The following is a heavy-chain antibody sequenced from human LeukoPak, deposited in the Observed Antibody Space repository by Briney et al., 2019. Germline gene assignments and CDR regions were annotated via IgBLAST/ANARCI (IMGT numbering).Heavy chain of an antibody. V-gene: IGHV3-21*01. Sequence: GGSLRLSCAASGFTFSSYSMNWVRQAPGKGLEWVSSISSSGSYIYYADSMKGRFTISRDNAKNSLYLQMNSLRAEDTAVYYCASQASSGGRPWGQGTLVTVSS. CDR1: GFTFSSYS. CDR3: ASQASSGGRP. D-gene: IGHD2-15*01. J-gene: IGHJ4*02. CDR2: ISSSGSYI.